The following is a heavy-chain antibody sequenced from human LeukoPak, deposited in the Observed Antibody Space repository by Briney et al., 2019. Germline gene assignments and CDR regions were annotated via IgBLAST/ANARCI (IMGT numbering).Heavy chain of an antibody. J-gene: IGHJ4*02. CDR1: GFTFNTYS. CDR2: IDSSGGYM. CDR3: LRGDRRDY. Sequence: GGSLRLSCEASGFTFNTYSMNWARRAPGKGLEWVSSIDSSGGYMFYADSVKGQFIISRDNAKDSLYLQMNSLRVEDTAVYYCLRGDRRDYWGQGTLVTVSS. V-gene: IGHV3-21*06.